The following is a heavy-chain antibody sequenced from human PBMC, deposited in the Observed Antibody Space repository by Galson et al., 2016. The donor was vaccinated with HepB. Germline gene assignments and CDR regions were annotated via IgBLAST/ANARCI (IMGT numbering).Heavy chain of an antibody. CDR2: IGGRGDTI. D-gene: IGHD3-22*01. CDR1: GFTFTNYA. CDR3: AKGRNYYDNRGYFAD. V-gene: IGHV3-23*01. J-gene: IGHJ4*02. Sequence: SLRLSCAASGFTFTNYAMSWVRQAPGKGLEWVPTIGGRGDTIYYADSVKGRFTISRDNSKNTLYLQMNSLRAEDTAVYYCAKGRNYYDNRGYFADWGQGTLVTVSS.